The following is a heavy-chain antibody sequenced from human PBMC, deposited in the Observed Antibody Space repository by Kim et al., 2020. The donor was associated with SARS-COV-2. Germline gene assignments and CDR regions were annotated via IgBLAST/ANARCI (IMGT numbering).Heavy chain of an antibody. CDR1: GGSISSGGYY. CDR3: ASGLVVYASAYYFDY. V-gene: IGHV4-31*03. Sequence: SETLSLTCTVSGGSISSGGYYWSWIRQHPGKGLEWIGYIYYSGSTYYNPSLKSRVTISVDTSKNQFSLKLSSVTAADTAVYYCASGLVVYASAYYFDYWGQGTLVTVSS. J-gene: IGHJ4*02. D-gene: IGHD2-8*02. CDR2: IYYSGST.